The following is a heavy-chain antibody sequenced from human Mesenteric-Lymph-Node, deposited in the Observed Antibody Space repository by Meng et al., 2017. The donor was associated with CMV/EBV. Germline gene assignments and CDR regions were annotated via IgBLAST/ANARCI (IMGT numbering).Heavy chain of an antibody. J-gene: IGHJ5*02. Sequence: SETLSLTCTVSGGSINNINYYWGWIRQPPGKGLEWIGSSYNTGSTSYNPSLRSRVTISVDTSKNHLSLNLSSVTAADTAVYYCARVANLYSGRVWFDPWGQGTQVTVSS. CDR2: SYNTGST. CDR3: ARVANLYSGRVWFDP. CDR1: GGSINNINYY. V-gene: IGHV4-39*07. D-gene: IGHD3-10*01.